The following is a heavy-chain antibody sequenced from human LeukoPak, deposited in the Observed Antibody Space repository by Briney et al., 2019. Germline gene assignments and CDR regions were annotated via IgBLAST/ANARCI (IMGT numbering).Heavy chain of an antibody. D-gene: IGHD3-10*01. CDR1: GFTFSNYG. J-gene: IGHJ4*02. CDR3: AKDRNSHGSGNFDY. CDR2: ISYDGSNK. V-gene: IGHV3-30*18. Sequence: GGSLRLSCAASGFTFSNYGMHWVRQAPGKGLEWVAVISYDGSNKYYADSVKGRFTISRDNSKNTLYLQMNSLRAEDTAVYYCAKDRNSHGSGNFDYWDQGTLVTVSS.